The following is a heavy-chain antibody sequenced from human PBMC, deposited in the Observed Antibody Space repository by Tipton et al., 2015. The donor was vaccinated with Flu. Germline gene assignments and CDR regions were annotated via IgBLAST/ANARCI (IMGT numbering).Heavy chain of an antibody. Sequence: TLSLTCTVSGDSIGSTYYWGWIRQPPGQGLEWIGNVHRTGSPYYNPSLQSRVTISVDTSKDQFSLKLRSVTATDTAVYYCARDKQPSDPHMGDLDYWGQGTLVTVS. CDR1: GDSIGSTYY. D-gene: IGHD3-16*01. V-gene: IGHV4-38-2*02. J-gene: IGHJ4*02. CDR2: VHRTGSP. CDR3: ARDKQPSDPHMGDLDY.